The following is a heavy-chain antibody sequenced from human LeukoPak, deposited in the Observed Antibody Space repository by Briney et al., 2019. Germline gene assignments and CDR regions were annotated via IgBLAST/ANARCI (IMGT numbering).Heavy chain of an antibody. D-gene: IGHD4-17*01. Sequence: GASVKVSCKASGGTFSSYAISWVRQAPGQGLEWMGGIIPIFGTANYAQKFQGRVTITADESTSTAYMELSSLRSEDTAVYYCATDVDGDYGILFDYWGQGTLVTVSS. J-gene: IGHJ4*02. CDR3: ATDVDGDYGILFDY. CDR2: IIPIFGTA. V-gene: IGHV1-69*13. CDR1: GGTFSSYA.